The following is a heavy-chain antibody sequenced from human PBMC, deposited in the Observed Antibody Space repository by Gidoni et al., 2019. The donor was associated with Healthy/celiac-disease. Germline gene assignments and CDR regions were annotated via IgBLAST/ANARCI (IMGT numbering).Heavy chain of an antibody. D-gene: IGHD2-2*01. CDR1: GCTFSSYG. J-gene: IGHJ4*02. CDR3: AKDSWSEATYHDY. Sequence: QVQLVESGGGVVQPGRSLRPSCAPPGCTFSSYGMHWVRQAPGKGLEWVAVISYDGSNKYYADSVKGRFTISRDNSKNTLYLQMNSLRAEDTAVYYCAKDSWSEATYHDYWGQGTLVTVSS. CDR2: ISYDGSNK. V-gene: IGHV3-30*18.